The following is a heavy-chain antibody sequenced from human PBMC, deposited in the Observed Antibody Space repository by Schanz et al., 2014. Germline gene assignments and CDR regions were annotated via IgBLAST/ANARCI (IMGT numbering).Heavy chain of an antibody. CDR3: AKNWKGHHITGRPGWSDGMDV. D-gene: IGHD6-6*01. Sequence: VQLLESGGGLVQPGGSLKLSCSASGFTFRNYALSWVRQAPGKGLAWVSAISGSGGSTYYADSVKGRFTISRDNSNHTLYLQMNSLRADDTAEYYCAKNWKGHHITGRPGWSDGMDVWGQGTTVTVSS. V-gene: IGHV3-23*01. J-gene: IGHJ6*02. CDR1: GFTFRNYA. CDR2: ISGSGGST.